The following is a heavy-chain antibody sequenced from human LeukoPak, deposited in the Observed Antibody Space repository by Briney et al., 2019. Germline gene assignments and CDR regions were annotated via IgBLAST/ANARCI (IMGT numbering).Heavy chain of an antibody. CDR2: ISYDGSNK. CDR3: AKGYCGGDCPFDY. Sequence: GRSLRLSCAASGFTFSSYGMHWVRQAPGKGLEWVAVISYDGSNKYYADSVKGRFTISRDNSKNTQYLQMNSLRAEDTAVYYCAKGYCGGDCPFDYWGQGTLVTVSS. J-gene: IGHJ4*02. D-gene: IGHD2-21*01. V-gene: IGHV3-30*18. CDR1: GFTFSSYG.